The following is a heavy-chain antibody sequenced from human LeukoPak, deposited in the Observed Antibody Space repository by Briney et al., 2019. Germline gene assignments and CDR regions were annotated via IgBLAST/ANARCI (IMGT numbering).Heavy chain of an antibody. CDR2: IYSGVNT. CDR1: GFSVNTHY. V-gene: IGHV3-66*01. J-gene: IGHJ6*02. CDR3: ASPGDTVRGVRADYYYGMDV. D-gene: IGHD3-10*01. Sequence: PGGSLRLSCGASGFSVNTHYMSWVRQAPGRGLEWVSLIYSGVNTYYADSVQARFTISTDNSKNTLYLQMNSLRAEDTAIYYCASPGDTVRGVRADYYYGMDVWGQGTTVTVSS.